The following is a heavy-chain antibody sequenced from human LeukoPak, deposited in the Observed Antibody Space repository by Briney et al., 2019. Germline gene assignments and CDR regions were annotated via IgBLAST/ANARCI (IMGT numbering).Heavy chain of an antibody. D-gene: IGHD3-10*01. J-gene: IGHJ6*03. Sequence: GASVKVSCKASGYTFTSYYMHWVRQAPGQGLEWMGIINPSGGSTSYAQKFQGRVTMTRDMSTSTAYMELSSLRSEDTAVYYCAAAMVRGVRTYYYYYMDVWGKGTTVTVSS. CDR3: AAAMVRGVRTYYYYYMDV. CDR1: GYTFTSYY. V-gene: IGHV1-46*01. CDR2: INPSGGST.